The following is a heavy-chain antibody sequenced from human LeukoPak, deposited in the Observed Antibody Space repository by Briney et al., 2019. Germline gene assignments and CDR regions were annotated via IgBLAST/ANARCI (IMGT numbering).Heavy chain of an antibody. CDR3: ASSLRYSSGWYYYGMDV. CDR2: IYHGGST. CDR1: GGSFSGYY. D-gene: IGHD6-19*01. V-gene: IGHV4-34*01. Sequence: SETLSLTCAVYGGSFSGYYWSWIRQPPGKGLEWIGEIYHGGSTNYNPSLKSRVTISVDKSKNQFSLKLSSVTAADTAVYYCASSLRYSSGWYYYGMDVWGQGTTVTVSS. J-gene: IGHJ6*02.